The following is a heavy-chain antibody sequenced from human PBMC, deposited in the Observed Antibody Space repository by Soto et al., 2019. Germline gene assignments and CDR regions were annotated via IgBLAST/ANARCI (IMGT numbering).Heavy chain of an antibody. CDR2: INHSGST. Sequence: SETLSLTCAVYGGSFSGYYWSWIRQPPGKGLEWIGEINHSGSTNYNPSPKSRVTISVDTSKNQFSLKLSSVTAADTAVYYCASAYYYGSGSYHYWGQGTLVTVSS. J-gene: IGHJ4*02. CDR3: ASAYYYGSGSYHY. D-gene: IGHD3-10*01. CDR1: GGSFSGYY. V-gene: IGHV4-34*01.